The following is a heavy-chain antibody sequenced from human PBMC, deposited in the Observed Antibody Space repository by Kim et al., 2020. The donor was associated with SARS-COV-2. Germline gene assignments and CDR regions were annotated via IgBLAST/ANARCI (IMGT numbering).Heavy chain of an antibody. CDR2: ISYDGSNK. CDR1: GFTFSSYA. J-gene: IGHJ4*02. CDR3: ASDRYFDWSPEPSGVDY. D-gene: IGHD3-9*01. V-gene: IGHV3-30*04. Sequence: GGSLRLSCAASGFTFSSYAMHWVRQAPGKGLEWVAVISYDGSNKYYADSVKGRFTISRDNSKNTLYLQMNSLRAEDTAVYYCASDRYFDWSPEPSGVDYWGQGTLVTVSS.